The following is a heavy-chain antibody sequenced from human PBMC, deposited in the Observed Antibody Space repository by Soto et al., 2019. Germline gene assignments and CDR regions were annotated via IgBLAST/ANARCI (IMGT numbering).Heavy chain of an antibody. J-gene: IGHJ6*02. CDR1: GFTFSSYA. Sequence: EVQLLESGGGLVQPGGSLRLSCAASGFTFSSYAMSWVRQAPGKGLEWVSAISGSGGSTYYADSVKGRFTISRDNSKNTLYLQMNSLRAEDTAVYYCATSKVAGSTPYYYYYGMDVWGQGTTVTVSS. V-gene: IGHV3-23*01. D-gene: IGHD1-1*01. CDR2: ISGSGGST. CDR3: ATSKVAGSTPYYYYYGMDV.